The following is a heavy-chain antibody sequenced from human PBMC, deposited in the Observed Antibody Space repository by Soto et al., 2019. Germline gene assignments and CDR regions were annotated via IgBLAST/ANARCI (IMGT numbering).Heavy chain of an antibody. D-gene: IGHD2-15*01. J-gene: IGHJ6*02. CDR3: AHKGGRGAGMDV. V-gene: IGHV2-5*02. CDR2: IYGDVDK. CDR1: GFSVSTSGVG. Sequence: SGPTLVNPTQTLTLTCTFSGFSVSTSGVGVAWIRQPPGKALEWLALIYGDVDKRYSPFLQSRVTITKDTSKNQVVLTMTNMDPVDTATYYCAHKGGRGAGMDVWGQGTTVTVSS.